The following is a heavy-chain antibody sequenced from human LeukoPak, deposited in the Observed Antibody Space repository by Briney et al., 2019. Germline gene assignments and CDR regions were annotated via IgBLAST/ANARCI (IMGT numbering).Heavy chain of an antibody. Sequence: GGSLRLSCAASGFTFSSYAMSWVRQAPGKGLEWVSAISGSGGSTYYADSVKGRFTISRDNSKNTLYLQMNSLRAEDTAVYYCAKDWSDIVVVPAAIFRYYYGMDVWGQGTTVTVSS. CDR3: AKDWSDIVVVPAAIFRYYYGMDV. CDR1: GFTFSSYA. D-gene: IGHD2-2*01. J-gene: IGHJ6*02. CDR2: ISGSGGST. V-gene: IGHV3-23*01.